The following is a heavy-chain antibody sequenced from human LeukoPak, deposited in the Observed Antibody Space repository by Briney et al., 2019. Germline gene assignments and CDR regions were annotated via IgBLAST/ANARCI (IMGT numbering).Heavy chain of an antibody. Sequence: GGSLRLSCAASGFTFSDYYMSWIRQAPGKGLEWVSYISSSGSTIYYADSVKGRFTISRDNAKNSLYLQMNSLRPEDTAVYYCASDPPWTNDAFDIWGQGTVVTVSS. D-gene: IGHD1-1*01. J-gene: IGHJ3*02. CDR1: GFTFSDYY. CDR2: ISSSGSTI. CDR3: ASDPPWTNDAFDI. V-gene: IGHV3-11*04.